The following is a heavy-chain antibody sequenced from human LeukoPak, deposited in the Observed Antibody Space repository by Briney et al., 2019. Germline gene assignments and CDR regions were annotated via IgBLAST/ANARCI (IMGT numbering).Heavy chain of an antibody. J-gene: IGHJ4*02. V-gene: IGHV4-4*07. D-gene: IGHD5-18*01. Sequence: PSETLSLTCCVSGGSISSYFWSWIRQPAGKGLEWIGRIYPSGSTNYNPSLKSRVTMSLDTSKSQFSLKLSSVIAADTAVYYCARLGYTYGYAFDAWGQGTLVTVSS. CDR3: ARLGYTYGYAFDA. CDR1: GGSISSYF. CDR2: IYPSGST.